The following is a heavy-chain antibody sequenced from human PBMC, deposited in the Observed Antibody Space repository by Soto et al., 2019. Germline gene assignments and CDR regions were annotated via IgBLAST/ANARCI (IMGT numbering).Heavy chain of an antibody. CDR1: GFTFSSYG. Sequence: GGSLRLSCAASGFTFSSYGMHWVRQAPGKGLEWVAVISYDGSNKYYADSVKGRFTISRDNSKNTLYLQMNSLRAEDTAVYYCAKDRGRYSSSFDYYYYGMDVWGQGTTVTVSS. D-gene: IGHD6-6*01. CDR3: AKDRGRYSSSFDYYYYGMDV. V-gene: IGHV3-30*18. J-gene: IGHJ6*02. CDR2: ISYDGSNK.